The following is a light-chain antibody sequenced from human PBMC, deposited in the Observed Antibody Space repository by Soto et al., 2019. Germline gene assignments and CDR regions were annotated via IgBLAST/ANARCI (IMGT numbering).Light chain of an antibody. Sequence: DLQMTQSPSTLSASGGDRVTITCRASQSISSWLAWYQQKPGKAPKLLIYKAPSLESGVPSRFSGSGSGTEFTLTISSLQPDDFATYYCQQYNSFPTFGQGTKVEIK. CDR1: QSISSW. J-gene: IGKJ1*01. CDR3: QQYNSFPT. V-gene: IGKV1-5*03. CDR2: KAP.